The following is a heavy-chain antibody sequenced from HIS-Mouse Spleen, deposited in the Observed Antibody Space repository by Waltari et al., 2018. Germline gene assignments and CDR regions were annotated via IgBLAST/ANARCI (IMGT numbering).Heavy chain of an antibody. Sequence: QLQLQESGPGLVKPSETLSLTCTVSGGSISSSSYYWGWIRQPPGKGLEWVGSSYYSGRTSYNQSLNSRVTISVDTSKNQFSLKLSSVTAADTAVYYCAREIPYSSSWYDWYFDLWGRGTLVTVSS. V-gene: IGHV4-39*07. J-gene: IGHJ2*01. CDR1: GGSISSSSYY. CDR2: SYYSGRT. D-gene: IGHD6-13*01. CDR3: AREIPYSSSWYDWYFDL.